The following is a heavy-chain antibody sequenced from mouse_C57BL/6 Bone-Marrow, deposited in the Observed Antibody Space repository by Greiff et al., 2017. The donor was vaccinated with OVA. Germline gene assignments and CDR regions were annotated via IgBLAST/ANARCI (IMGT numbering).Heavy chain of an antibody. Sequence: VQLQESGAELARPGASVKLSCKASGYTFTSYGISWVKQRTGQGLEWIGEIYPRSGNTYYNEKFKGKATLTADKSSSTAYMELRSLTSEDSAVYFCARGGHYYGYYFDYWGQGTTLTVSS. CDR1: GYTFTSYG. CDR3: ARGGHYYGYYFDY. D-gene: IGHD1-1*01. CDR2: IYPRSGNT. V-gene: IGHV1-81*01. J-gene: IGHJ2*01.